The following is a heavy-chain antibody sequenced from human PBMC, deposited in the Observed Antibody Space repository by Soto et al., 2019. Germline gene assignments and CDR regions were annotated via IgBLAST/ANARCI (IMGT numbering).Heavy chain of an antibody. CDR2: FDPEDGET. CDR1: GYTLAELS. J-gene: IGHJ4*02. CDR3: ATVHRFLVDYFDY. D-gene: IGHD3-3*01. Sequence: ASVKVSCKVSGYTLAELSMHWVRQAPGKGLEWMGGFDPEDGETIYAQKFQGRVTMTEDTSTDTAYMELSSLRSEDTAVYYCATVHRFLVDYFDYWGQGTLVTVSS. V-gene: IGHV1-24*01.